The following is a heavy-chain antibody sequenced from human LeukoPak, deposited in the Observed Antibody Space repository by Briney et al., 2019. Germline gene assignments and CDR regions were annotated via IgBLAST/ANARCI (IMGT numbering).Heavy chain of an antibody. CDR3: AKAAYGDYEYYFDY. CDR1: GFTFSDYA. J-gene: IGHJ4*02. Sequence: GGSLRLSCAASGFTFSDYAMHWVRQAPGKGLEWVAVISYDGSNKYYADSVKGRFTISRDNSKNTLYLQMNGLRAEDTAVYYCAKAAYGDYEYYFDYWGQGTLVTVSS. CDR2: ISYDGSNK. D-gene: IGHD4-17*01. V-gene: IGHV3-30*04.